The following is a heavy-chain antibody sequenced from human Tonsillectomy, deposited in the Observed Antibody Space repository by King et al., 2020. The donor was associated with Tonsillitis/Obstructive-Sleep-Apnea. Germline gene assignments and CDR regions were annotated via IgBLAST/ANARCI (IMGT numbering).Heavy chain of an antibody. J-gene: IGHJ4*02. Sequence: QLQESGPGLVRSSETLSLTCTVSGGSMSNYYWSWIRQPPGKGLEWIGYIYYSGSTDYNPSLKSRVTMSVDTSKNQFSLKLRSVTAADTAVYYCARDRKGPVDYWGQGTLVIVSS. CDR1: GGSMSNYY. V-gene: IGHV4-59*01. CDR2: IYYSGST. CDR3: ARDRKGPVDY.